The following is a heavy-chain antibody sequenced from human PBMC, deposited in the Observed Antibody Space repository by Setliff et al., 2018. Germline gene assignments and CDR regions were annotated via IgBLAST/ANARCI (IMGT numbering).Heavy chain of an antibody. J-gene: IGHJ4*02. D-gene: IGHD7-27*01. CDR1: GFMFSTYA. Sequence: PGGSLRLSCAASGFMFSTYAMRWVRQAPGKGLEWVSEISDSGVSKYYADSVMGRFSISRDNSKNTLSLQMNSLRAEDTAVYYCVKDRGTNWSEGFDSWGQGTLVTVPQ. CDR2: ISDSGVSK. CDR3: VKDRGTNWSEGFDS. V-gene: IGHV3-23*01.